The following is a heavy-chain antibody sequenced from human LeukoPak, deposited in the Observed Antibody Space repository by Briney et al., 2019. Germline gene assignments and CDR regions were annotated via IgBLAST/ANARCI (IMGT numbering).Heavy chain of an antibody. Sequence: GGSLRLSCAASGFTFNNYAMSWVRQAPGKGLEWVSAISASGGTTYYAASVKSRFTISRDNSENTLFLQMNSLRAEDTAVYYCAKEPREYCSSTSCPNWFDSWGQGTLVTVSS. V-gene: IGHV3-23*01. D-gene: IGHD2-2*01. CDR2: ISASGGTT. CDR1: GFTFNNYA. J-gene: IGHJ5*01. CDR3: AKEPREYCSSTSCPNWFDS.